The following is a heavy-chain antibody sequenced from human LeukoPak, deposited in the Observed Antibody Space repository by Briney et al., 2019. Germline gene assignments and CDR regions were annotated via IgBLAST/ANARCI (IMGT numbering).Heavy chain of an antibody. J-gene: IGHJ4*02. CDR2: ISGSGGST. D-gene: IGHD3-10*01. CDR3: AKSYYYGSGSYYKTFDS. Sequence: GGPLRLSCAASGFTFSSYAMSWARQAPGKGLEWVSAISGSGGSTYYADSVKGRFTISRDNSKNTLYVQMSSLRAEDTAVYYCAKSYYYGSGSYYKTFDSWGQGTLVTVSS. V-gene: IGHV3-23*01. CDR1: GFTFSSYA.